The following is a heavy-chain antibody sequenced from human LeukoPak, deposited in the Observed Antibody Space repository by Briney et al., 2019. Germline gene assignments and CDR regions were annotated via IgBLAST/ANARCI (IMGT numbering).Heavy chain of an antibody. Sequence: ASVKVSCKASGYTFTSYDINWGGQAPGQGLEWMGWMNPNSGNTGYAQKFQGRVTMTRNTSIGTAYMELSSLRSEDTAVYYCARGSRRSWFDPWGQGTLVTVSS. J-gene: IGHJ5*02. CDR2: MNPNSGNT. V-gene: IGHV1-8*01. CDR3: ARGSRRSWFDP. CDR1: GYTFTSYD.